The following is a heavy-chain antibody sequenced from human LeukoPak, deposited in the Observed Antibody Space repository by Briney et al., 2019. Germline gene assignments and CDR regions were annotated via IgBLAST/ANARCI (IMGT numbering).Heavy chain of an antibody. J-gene: IGHJ4*02. CDR1: GASISGGTYY. D-gene: IGHD1-26*01. CDR3: ARRGGSGRAFDY. Sequence: SETLCLTCSVSGASISGGTYYWGWLRQPPGKGLEWIGSIYYTGSTYDNPSLKSRVTISVDTSKNQFSLKLSSVTAADTAVYYCARRGGSGRAFDYWGQGTLVTVSS. CDR2: IYYTGST. V-gene: IGHV4-39*01.